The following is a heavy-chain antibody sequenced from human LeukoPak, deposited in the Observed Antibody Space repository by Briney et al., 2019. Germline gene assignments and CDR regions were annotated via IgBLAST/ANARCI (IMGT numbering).Heavy chain of an antibody. CDR2: INPSGGST. CDR1: GYTFTSYY. CDR3: ARAGDSSGYYSL. D-gene: IGHD3-22*01. Sequence: GASVKVSCTASGYTFTSYYMHWVRQAPGQGAEWMGVINPSGGSTSYAQKFQGRVTMTRDMSTSTVYIELSSLRSEDTAVYYCARAGDSSGYYSLWGQGTLVTVSS. J-gene: IGHJ4*02. V-gene: IGHV1-46*01.